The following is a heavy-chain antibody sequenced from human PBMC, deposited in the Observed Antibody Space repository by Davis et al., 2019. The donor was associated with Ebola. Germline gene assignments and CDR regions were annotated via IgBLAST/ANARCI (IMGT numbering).Heavy chain of an antibody. CDR2: TWYDGSNK. V-gene: IGHV3-33*01. D-gene: IGHD5-12*01. CDR1: GFTFSSYG. Sequence: GESLKIFCAASGFTFSSYGMHWVRQAPGKGQEWVAVTWYDGSNKYYADSVKGRFTISRDNSKNTLYLQMNSLRAEDTAVYYCARDQGVDPGYYYYGMDVWGQGTTVTVSS. CDR3: ARDQGVDPGYYYYGMDV. J-gene: IGHJ6*02.